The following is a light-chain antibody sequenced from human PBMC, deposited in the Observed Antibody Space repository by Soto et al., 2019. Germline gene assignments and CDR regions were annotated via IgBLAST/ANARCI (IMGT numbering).Light chain of an antibody. CDR1: SGHSSYS. V-gene: IGLV4-69*01. Sequence: QLVLTQPPSASASLGASVKFTCTLSSGHSSYSVAWHQRQPEKGPRYLMKLNNDGSYSKGDGVPDRFSGFSSGAERYLTISSLQPDDEAEYYCQTWATDVHVVFGGGTQLTVL. J-gene: IGLJ2*01. CDR3: QTWATDVHVV. CDR2: LNNDGSY.